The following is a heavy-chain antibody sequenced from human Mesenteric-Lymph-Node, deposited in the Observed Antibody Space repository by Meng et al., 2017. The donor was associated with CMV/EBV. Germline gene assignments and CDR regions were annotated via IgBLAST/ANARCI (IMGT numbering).Heavy chain of an antibody. CDR3: AQIGRPAS. CDR2: ISSSGAYI. Sequence: GESLKISCTASGFTFSRYAMSWIRQAPGKGLELVSYISSSGAYIYYAESVEGRFTMSRDNAKNSLDLQMNSLRAEDTAVYYCAQIGRPASWGQGTLVTVSS. J-gene: IGHJ5*02. D-gene: IGHD1-26*01. V-gene: IGHV3-11*04. CDR1: GFTFSRYA.